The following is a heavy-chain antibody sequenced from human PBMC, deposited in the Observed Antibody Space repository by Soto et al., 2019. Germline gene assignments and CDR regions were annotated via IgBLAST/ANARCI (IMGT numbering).Heavy chain of an antibody. D-gene: IGHD3-16*01. Sequence: GGSLRLSCAASGFTFSSYAMSWVRQAPGKGLEWVSAISGSGGSTYYADSVKGRFTISRDNSKNTLYLQMNSLRAEDTAVYYCTVSAMITFGGALMDVWGHGTTVTVSS. CDR2: ISGSGGST. CDR3: TVSAMITFGGALMDV. V-gene: IGHV3-23*01. J-gene: IGHJ6*02. CDR1: GFTFSSYA.